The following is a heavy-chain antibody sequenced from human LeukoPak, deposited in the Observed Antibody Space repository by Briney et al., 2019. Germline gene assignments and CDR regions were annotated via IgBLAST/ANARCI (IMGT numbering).Heavy chain of an antibody. Sequence: SGKVSCKSSGYTFTIYAISWVRQAPGQGLELMRGIIPIFGTANYAQKFQGKVTITADKSTSTAYMELSSLRSEDTAVYYCAIQNGYSSGWTKTTFDYWGQGTLVTVSS. D-gene: IGHD6-19*01. CDR3: AIQNGYSSGWTKTTFDY. CDR2: IIPIFGTA. CDR1: GYTFTIYA. V-gene: IGHV1-69*06. J-gene: IGHJ4*02.